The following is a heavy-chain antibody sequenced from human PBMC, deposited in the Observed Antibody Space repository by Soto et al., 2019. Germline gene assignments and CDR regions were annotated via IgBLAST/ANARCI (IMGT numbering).Heavy chain of an antibody. V-gene: IGHV1-2*04. D-gene: IGHD3-10*01. CDR3: ARGLAHGSGSYYDY. Sequence: QVQLVQSGAEVKKPGASVKVSCKASGYTFIGYYIHWVRQAPGLGLEWMGWINPNSGGTYYAQKFQGWVTMARDTSISPVYMDLSRLKSDDTAFYYCARGLAHGSGSYYDYWGQGTLVTVSS. CDR2: INPNSGGT. CDR1: GYTFIGYY. J-gene: IGHJ4*02.